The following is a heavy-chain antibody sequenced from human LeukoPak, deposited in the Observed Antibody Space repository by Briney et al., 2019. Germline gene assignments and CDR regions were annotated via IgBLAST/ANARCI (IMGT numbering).Heavy chain of an antibody. Sequence: ASVKVSCKASGGTFSSYAISWARQAPGQGLEWMGGIIPIFGTANYAQKFQGRVTITADESTSTAYMELSSLRSEDTAVYYCATMVRGVTKYYNWFDPWGQGTLVTVSS. CDR2: IIPIFGTA. D-gene: IGHD3-10*01. J-gene: IGHJ5*02. CDR1: GGTFSSYA. V-gene: IGHV1-69*13. CDR3: ATMVRGVTKYYNWFDP.